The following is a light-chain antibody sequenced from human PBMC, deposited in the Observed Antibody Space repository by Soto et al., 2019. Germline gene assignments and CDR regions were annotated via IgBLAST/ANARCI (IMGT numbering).Light chain of an antibody. V-gene: IGKV3-20*01. J-gene: IGKJ1*01. CDR2: GTS. CDR3: QQYGSSPWT. CDR1: QSIASIS. Sequence: EIVLTQSPGTLSLSPGERATLSCRASQSIASISLAWYQHKPGQAPRLLIYGTSSRATGIPDRFSASGSGTDFTLTISRLEPEDFAVYYCQQYGSSPWTFGQGTKVEIK.